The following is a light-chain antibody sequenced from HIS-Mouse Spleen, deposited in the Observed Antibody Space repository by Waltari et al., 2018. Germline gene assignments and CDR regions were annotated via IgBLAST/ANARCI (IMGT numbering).Light chain of an antibody. J-gene: IGLJ2*01. CDR1: ALPKKS. CDR3: YSTDSSGNHRV. V-gene: IGLV3-10*01. CDR2: EDS. Sequence: SYELTQPLSVSVSPGQPARITCSGDALPKKSAYWYQQKSGQAPVLVIYEDSKRPSGIPERFSGSSSGTMATLTISGAQVEDEADYYCYSTDSSGNHRVFGGGTKLTVL.